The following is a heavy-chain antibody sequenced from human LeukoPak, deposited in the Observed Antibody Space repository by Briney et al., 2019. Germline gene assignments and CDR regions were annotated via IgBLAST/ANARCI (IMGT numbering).Heavy chain of an antibody. CDR2: IYHIGGT. Sequence: SETLSHTCTVSGGSINSSNDYWGWVRQPPGKGLEWIGTIYHIGGTHYNPSLKSRATMSVDTSKNQFSLKLSSVTAADTAVYYCARQAEAMDVWGQGTTVTVSS. D-gene: IGHD6-19*01. CDR1: GGSINSSNDY. V-gene: IGHV4-39*01. J-gene: IGHJ6*02. CDR3: ARQAEAMDV.